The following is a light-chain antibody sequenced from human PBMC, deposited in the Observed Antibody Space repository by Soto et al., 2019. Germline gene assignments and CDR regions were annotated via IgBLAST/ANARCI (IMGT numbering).Light chain of an antibody. J-gene: IGLJ1*01. CDR2: DGS. CDR1: SSDVGSYNH. CDR3: TPYTITRTYV. Sequence: QSALTQPASVSGSPGQSITISCTRTSSDVGSYNHVPWYQQHPGKAPKIIIWDGSNRPSGVSYRFSGSKSGNTATLTNSGLQAEDEAYYHCTPYTITRTYVFGTATKLPVL. V-gene: IGLV2-14*01.